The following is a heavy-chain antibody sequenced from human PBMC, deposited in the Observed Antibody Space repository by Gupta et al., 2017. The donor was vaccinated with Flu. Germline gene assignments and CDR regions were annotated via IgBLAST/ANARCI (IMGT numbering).Heavy chain of an antibody. CDR2: VSLDGRP. CDR3: ARGLYCRGTTCYLNPFDY. Sequence: QVQMQQWGAGLLKPSETLSLTCAVYGESFSGYYWSWIRQSPRKGLEWIGEVSLDGRPKYNPSLESRVTMSIDASKAQFSLQLREVTVADTAVYYCARGLYCRGTTCYLNPFDYWGQGTVVTVSS. J-gene: IGHJ4*02. CDR1: GESFSGYY. D-gene: IGHD2-2*01. V-gene: IGHV4-34*02.